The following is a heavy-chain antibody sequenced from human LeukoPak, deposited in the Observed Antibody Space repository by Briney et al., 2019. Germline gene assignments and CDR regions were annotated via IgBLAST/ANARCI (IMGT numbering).Heavy chain of an antibody. CDR1: GFTVSLNF. J-gene: IGHJ4*02. Sequence: GGSLRLSCAASGFTVSLNFMNWVRQAPGTGLEWVSIIHPDGVTHYSDSVKGRFTISRDNSNNILYLQMNGLRAKDTAVYSCAGGRGYIIDYWGQGTLVTVSS. D-gene: IGHD5-18*01. CDR2: IHPDGVT. V-gene: IGHV3-53*01. CDR3: AGGRGYIIDY.